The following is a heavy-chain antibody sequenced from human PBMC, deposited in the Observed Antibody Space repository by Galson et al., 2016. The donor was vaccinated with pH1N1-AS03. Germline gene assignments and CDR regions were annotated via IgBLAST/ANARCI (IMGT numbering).Heavy chain of an antibody. CDR2: FFSSGTT. V-gene: IGHV4-61*09. CDR3: ARAEFRNDEGAFDI. CDR1: GGSISISSGYHY. J-gene: IGHJ3*02. Sequence: LSLTCTVSGGSISISSGYHYWRWIRQPAGRELEWIGHFFSSGTTNYNPSLKGRVAISVDTSQAPFSLKLNSVTAADAAVYYCARAEFRNDEGAFDIWGQGTIVTVSS. D-gene: IGHD1-1*01.